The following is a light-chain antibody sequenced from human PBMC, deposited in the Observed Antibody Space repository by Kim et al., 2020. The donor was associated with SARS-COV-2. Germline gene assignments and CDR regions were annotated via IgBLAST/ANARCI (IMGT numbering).Light chain of an antibody. CDR3: QQCSNWPLT. Sequence: PGVSTSLCSSSRSSVSSYSAWYQQKPGQAPRLLIYDASTSSTGIPDRFSGSGSGTDFTLTISRLETEDFAVYYCQQCSNWPLTFGQGTKVDIK. J-gene: IGKJ1*01. CDR1: SSVSSY. CDR2: DAS. V-gene: IGKV3-11*01.